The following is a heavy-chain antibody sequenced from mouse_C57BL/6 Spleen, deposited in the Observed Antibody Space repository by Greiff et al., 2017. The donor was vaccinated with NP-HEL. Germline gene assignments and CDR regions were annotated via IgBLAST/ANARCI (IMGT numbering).Heavy chain of an antibody. Sequence: VQLQQSGAELVKPGASVKLSCTASGFNIKDSYMHWVKQRTEQGLEWIGRIDPEDGETKYATKFQGKATITADTSSNTAYLQLSSLTSEDTAVYYCARSGLANWYYFDYWGQGTTLTVSS. CDR3: ARSGLANWYYFDY. CDR1: GFNIKDSY. CDR2: IDPEDGET. D-gene: IGHD4-1*01. V-gene: IGHV14-2*01. J-gene: IGHJ2*01.